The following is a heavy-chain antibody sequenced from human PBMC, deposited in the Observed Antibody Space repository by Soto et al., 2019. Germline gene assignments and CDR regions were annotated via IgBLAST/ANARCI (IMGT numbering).Heavy chain of an antibody. Sequence: GASVTVCCKASVYTFNGYYIHWVRQAPEQGLEWMGWINPNSGGTNYAQKFQGWVTMTRDTSISTAYMELSRLRSDDTAVYYCARELRGQLVPYYYYGMDVWGQGTTVTVSS. CDR3: ARELRGQLVPYYYYGMDV. V-gene: IGHV1-2*04. CDR1: VYTFNGYY. J-gene: IGHJ6*02. D-gene: IGHD6-13*01. CDR2: INPNSGGT.